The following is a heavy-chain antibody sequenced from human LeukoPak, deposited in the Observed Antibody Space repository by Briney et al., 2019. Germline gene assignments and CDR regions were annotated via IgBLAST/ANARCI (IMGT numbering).Heavy chain of an antibody. Sequence: GGSLRHSCAASGFTFSGSTVHWVRQASGKGLEWLGRIRSKADSYATAYGASVKCRFAISRDDSKNTAYLQMDSLKTEDTAVYYCTSFCRGDCYPPALWGRGTPVTVSS. V-gene: IGHV3-73*01. CDR3: TSFCRGDCYPPAL. CDR1: GFTFSGST. D-gene: IGHD2-21*02. CDR2: IRSKADSYAT. J-gene: IGHJ4*02.